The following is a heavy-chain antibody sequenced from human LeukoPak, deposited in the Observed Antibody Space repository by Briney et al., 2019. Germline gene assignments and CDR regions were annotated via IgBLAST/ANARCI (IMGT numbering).Heavy chain of an antibody. V-gene: IGHV1-69*06. CDR1: GGTFSSYA. CDR3: ARGKYDILTGAFDY. J-gene: IGHJ4*02. D-gene: IGHD3-9*01. Sequence: ASVKVSCKASGGTFSSYAISWVRQAPGQGLEWMGGIIPIFGAANYAQKFQGRVTITADKSTSTAYMELSSLRSEDTAVYYCARGKYDILTGAFDYWGQGTLVTVSS. CDR2: IIPIFGAA.